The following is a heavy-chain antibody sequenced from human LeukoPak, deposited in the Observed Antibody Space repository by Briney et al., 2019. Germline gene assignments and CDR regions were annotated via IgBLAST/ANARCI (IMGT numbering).Heavy chain of an antibody. CDR1: GFTFSSYG. CDR3: AKGGYDILTGYLD. Sequence: PGTSLRLSCAASGFTFSSYGMHWVRQAPGKGLEWVAFIRYDGSNKYYADSVKGRFTISRDNSKNTLYLQMDSLRAEDTAVYYCAKGGYDILTGYLDWGQGTLVTVSS. D-gene: IGHD3-9*01. J-gene: IGHJ4*02. CDR2: IRYDGSNK. V-gene: IGHV3-30*02.